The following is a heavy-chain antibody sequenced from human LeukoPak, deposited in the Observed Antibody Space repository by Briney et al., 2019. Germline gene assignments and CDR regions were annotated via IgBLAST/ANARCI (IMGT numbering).Heavy chain of an antibody. CDR2: FDPEGGET. D-gene: IGHD1-26*01. CDR1: GYTLTELS. V-gene: IGHV1-24*01. J-gene: IGHJ4*02. CDR3: ATVSSFYYHY. Sequence: GASVKVSCKVSGYTLTELSMHWVRQAPGKGLEWMGGFDPEGGETIYAQKFQGRVTMTEDTSTDTAYMELSSLRSEDTAAYYCATVSSFYYHYWGQGTLVTVSS.